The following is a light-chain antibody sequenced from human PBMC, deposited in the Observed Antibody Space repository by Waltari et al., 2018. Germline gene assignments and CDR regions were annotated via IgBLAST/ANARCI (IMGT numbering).Light chain of an antibody. CDR1: QSVTSNY. V-gene: IGKV3-20*01. J-gene: IGKJ1*01. CDR3: QQYGSSPWT. CDR2: GAS. Sequence: EIVLPQSPGTLSLSPGETATLSCRASQSVTSNYLAWYQQKPGQAPRLLISGASSRATGIPDRFSGSGSGTDFTLTISRLETEDFAVYHCQQYGSSPWTFGQGTKVEIK.